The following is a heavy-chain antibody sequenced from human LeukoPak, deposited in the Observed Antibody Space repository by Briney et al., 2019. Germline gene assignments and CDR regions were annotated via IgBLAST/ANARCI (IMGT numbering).Heavy chain of an antibody. CDR3: ARQGGGIVVVTAIPNWFDP. D-gene: IGHD2-21*02. Sequence: SETLSLTCTVSGGSLSSSSYYWGWIRQPPGTGLEWIGSIYYSGSTYYNPSLKSRVTISVDTSKNQFSLKLSSVTAADTAVYYCARQGGGIVVVTAIPNWFDPWGQGTLVTVSS. CDR1: GGSLSSSSYY. V-gene: IGHV4-39*01. J-gene: IGHJ5*02. CDR2: IYYSGST.